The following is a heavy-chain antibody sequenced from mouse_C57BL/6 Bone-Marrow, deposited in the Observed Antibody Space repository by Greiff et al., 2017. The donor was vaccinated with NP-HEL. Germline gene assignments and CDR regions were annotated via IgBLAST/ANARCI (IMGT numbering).Heavy chain of an antibody. D-gene: IGHD1-1*01. V-gene: IGHV14-4*01. J-gene: IGHJ3*01. CDR3: TTSYGFAY. CDR1: GFNIKDDY. Sequence: VQLQQSGAELVRPGASVKLSCTASGFNIKDDYMHWVKQRPEQGLEWIGWLDPENGDTEYASKFQGKATITADTSSNTAYLQLSSLTSEDTAVYYCTTSYGFAYWGQGTLVTVSA. CDR2: LDPENGDT.